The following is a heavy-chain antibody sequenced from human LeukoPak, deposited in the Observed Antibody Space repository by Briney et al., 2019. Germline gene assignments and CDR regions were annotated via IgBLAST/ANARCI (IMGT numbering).Heavy chain of an antibody. CDR3: ARHQTATTDY. CDR2: IYYSGST. J-gene: IGHJ4*02. V-gene: IGHV4-39*01. Sequence: PSETLSLTCTVSGGSISSSSYYWGWIRQPPGKWLEWIGSIYYSGSTYYNPSLKSRVTISVDTSKNQFSLKLSSVTTADTAVYYCARHQTATTDYWGQGTLVTVSS. CDR1: GGSISSSSYY. D-gene: IGHD1-7*01.